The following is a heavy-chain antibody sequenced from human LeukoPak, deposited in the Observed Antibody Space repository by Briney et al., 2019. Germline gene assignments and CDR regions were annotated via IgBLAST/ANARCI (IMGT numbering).Heavy chain of an antibody. CDR2: INSDGSST. J-gene: IGHJ4*02. Sequence: PGGSLRLSCAASGFTFSSYWMHWVRHAPGKGLVWVSRINSDGSSTSYADSVKGRFTISRDNAKNTLYLQMNSVRAEDTAIYYCARGFYSSADYWGQGTLVAVSS. V-gene: IGHV3-74*01. D-gene: IGHD6-25*01. CDR1: GFTFSSYW. CDR3: ARGFYSSADY.